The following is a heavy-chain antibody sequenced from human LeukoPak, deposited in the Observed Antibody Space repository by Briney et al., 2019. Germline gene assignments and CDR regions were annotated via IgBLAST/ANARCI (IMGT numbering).Heavy chain of an antibody. J-gene: IGHJ6*02. CDR1: GFTFSSYD. V-gene: IGHV3-13*01. CDR3: ARAAGRRWELLGSYGMDV. Sequence: GGSLRLSCAASGFTFSSYDMHWVRQATGKGLEWVSAIGTAGDTYYPGSVKGRFTISRENAKNSLYLQMNSLRAGDTAVYYCARAAGRRWELLGSYGMDVWGQGTTVTVSS. D-gene: IGHD1-26*01. CDR2: IGTAGDT.